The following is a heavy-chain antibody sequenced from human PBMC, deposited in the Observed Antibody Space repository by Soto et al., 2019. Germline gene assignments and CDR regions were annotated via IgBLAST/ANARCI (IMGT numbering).Heavy chain of an antibody. D-gene: IGHD5-18*01. J-gene: IGHJ4*02. CDR2: IYYSGST. Sequence: SETLSLTCTVPGGSISSGGYYWSWIRQHPGKGLEWIGYIYYSGSTYYNPSLKSRVTISVDTSKNQLSLKLSSVTAADTAVYYCARTVDTAMVVFDYWGQGTLVTVS. CDR3: ARTVDTAMVVFDY. CDR1: GGSISSGGYY. V-gene: IGHV4-31*03.